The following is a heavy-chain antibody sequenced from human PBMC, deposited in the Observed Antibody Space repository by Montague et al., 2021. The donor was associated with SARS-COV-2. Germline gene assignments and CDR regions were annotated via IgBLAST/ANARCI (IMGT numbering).Heavy chain of an antibody. J-gene: IGHJ6*02. CDR2: ISSSGSAI. D-gene: IGHD1-26*01. CDR3: ARDRRTVGATMDYYYFYGMDV. CDR1: GFTFSLYE. V-gene: IGHV3-48*03. Sequence: SLRLSCAASGFTFSLYEMNLVRQAPGKGLEWVSFISSSGSAIYSXXSVKVPFTISRDNAKNSLYLQMNSLRAEDTAVYYCARDRRTVGATMDYYYFYGMDVWGQGTTVTVSS.